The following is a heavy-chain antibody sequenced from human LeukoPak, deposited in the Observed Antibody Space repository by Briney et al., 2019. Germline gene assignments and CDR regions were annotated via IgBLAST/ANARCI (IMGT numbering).Heavy chain of an antibody. J-gene: IGHJ6*02. CDR1: GFTFSSYG. CDR3: AKDHRALYDYVWGSYGYYYGMDV. CDR2: ISYDGSNK. V-gene: IGHV3-30*18. D-gene: IGHD3-16*01. Sequence: PGGSLRLSCAASGFTFSSYGMHWVRQAPGKGLEWVAVISYDGSNKYYADSVKGRFTISRDNSKNTLYLQMNSLRAEDTAVYYCAKDHRALYDYVWGSYGYYYGMDVWGQGTTVTVSS.